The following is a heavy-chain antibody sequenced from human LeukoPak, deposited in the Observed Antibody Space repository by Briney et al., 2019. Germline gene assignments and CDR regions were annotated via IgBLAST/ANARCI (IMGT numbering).Heavy chain of an antibody. Sequence: SETLSLTCTVSGGSISSYYWSWIRQPPGKGLEWIGYIYYSGSTNYNPSLKSRVTISVDTSKNQFSLKLSSVTAADTAVYYCARGSSSWTNNYYYYYYMDVWGKGTTVTISS. V-gene: IGHV4-59*01. CDR3: ARGSSSWTNNYYYYYYMDV. D-gene: IGHD6-13*01. CDR2: IYYSGST. CDR1: GGSISSYY. J-gene: IGHJ6*03.